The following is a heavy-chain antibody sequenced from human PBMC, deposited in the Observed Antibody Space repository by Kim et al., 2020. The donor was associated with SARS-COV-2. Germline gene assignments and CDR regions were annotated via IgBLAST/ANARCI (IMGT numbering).Heavy chain of an antibody. CDR3: ARDWIAVAGNGYFDY. Sequence: GGSLRLSCAASGFTFSSYWMHWVRQAPGKGLVWVSRINSDGSSTSYADSVKGRFTISRDNAKNTLYLQMNSLRAEDTAVYYCARDWIAVAGNGYFDYWGQGTLVTVSS. CDR1: GFTFSSYW. D-gene: IGHD6-19*01. CDR2: INSDGSST. J-gene: IGHJ4*02. V-gene: IGHV3-74*01.